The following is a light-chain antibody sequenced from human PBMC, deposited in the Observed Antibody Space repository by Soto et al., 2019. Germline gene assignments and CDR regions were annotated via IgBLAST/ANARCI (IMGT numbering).Light chain of an antibody. CDR1: QTISDN. V-gene: IGKV3-15*01. J-gene: IGKJ4*01. CDR2: RAS. Sequence: DTVMTQFPATLSVSPGERATLSCRASQTISDNLAWYQQKPGQAPRLIIFRASTRAAGVPARFSGSGSGTEFSLSISSLQSEDFAVYYCQQYNNWPRASFGGGTKVDIK. CDR3: QQYNNWPRAS.